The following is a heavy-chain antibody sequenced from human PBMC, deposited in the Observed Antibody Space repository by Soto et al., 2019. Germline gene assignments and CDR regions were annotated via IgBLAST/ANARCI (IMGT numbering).Heavy chain of an antibody. D-gene: IGHD5-18*01. CDR3: ARDGRDGYSLHP. CDR1: GGSITNYF. V-gene: IGHV4-59*12. CDR2: ISYSGST. J-gene: IGHJ5*02. Sequence: SETLSLTCTVSGGSITNYFWSWIRQSPGKGLEWIGDISYSGSTKYNPPLKSRVTTSVDKSKNQFSLTLTSVTAADTAVYYCARDGRDGYSLHPWGQGTLVTVSS.